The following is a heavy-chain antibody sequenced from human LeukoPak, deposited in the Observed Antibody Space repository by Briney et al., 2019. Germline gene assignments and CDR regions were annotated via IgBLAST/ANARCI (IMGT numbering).Heavy chain of an antibody. V-gene: IGHV3-23*01. CDR1: GFTFSSYA. Sequence: GGSLRLPCAASGFTFSSYAMSWVRQAPGKGLEWVSAISGSGGSTYYADSVKGRFTISRDNSKNTLYLQMNSLRAEDTAVYYCAKDGDYYDSSGYYPPEGFFDYWGQGTLVTVSS. CDR3: AKDGDYYDSSGYYPPEGFFDY. J-gene: IGHJ4*02. D-gene: IGHD3-22*01. CDR2: ISGSGGST.